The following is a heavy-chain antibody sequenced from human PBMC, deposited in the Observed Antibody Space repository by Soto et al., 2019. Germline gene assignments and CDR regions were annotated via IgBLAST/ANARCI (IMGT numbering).Heavy chain of an antibody. CDR2: IYTSGST. V-gene: IGHV4-4*07. D-gene: IGHD5-18*01. CDR1: GTSVSNYY. Sequence: SETLSLTCSVSGTSVSNYYWSWIRQPAGKGLEHIGRIYTSGSTSYDPSLKSRVTMSMDTSQTQIYLNLTSVTAADTAVYYCARGGIQLSYAFDYWGQGIQVTVSS. CDR3: ARGGIQLSYAFDY. J-gene: IGHJ4*02.